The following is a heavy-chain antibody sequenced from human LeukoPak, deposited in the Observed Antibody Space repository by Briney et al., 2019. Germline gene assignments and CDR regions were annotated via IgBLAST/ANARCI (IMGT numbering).Heavy chain of an antibody. Sequence: SETLSLTCAVYGGSFSGYYWSWIRQPPGKGLEWIGEINHSGSTNYNPSLKSRVTISVDTSKNQFSLKLSSLTAADTAVYYCARRRRWTGKNWFDPWGQGTLVTVSS. D-gene: IGHD3/OR15-3a*01. J-gene: IGHJ5*02. CDR1: GGSFSGYY. CDR3: ARRRRWTGKNWFDP. CDR2: INHSGST. V-gene: IGHV4-34*01.